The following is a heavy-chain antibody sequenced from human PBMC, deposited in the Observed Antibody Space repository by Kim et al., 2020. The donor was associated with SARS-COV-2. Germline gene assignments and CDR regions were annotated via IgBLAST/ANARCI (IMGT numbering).Heavy chain of an antibody. V-gene: IGHV3-23*01. J-gene: IGHJ4*02. CDR3: AKRGSITIVRGVMGGCFDY. Sequence: GGSLRLSCAASGFTFSSYAMSWVRQAPGKGLEWVSAISGSGGSTYYADSVKGRFTISRDNSKNTLYLQMNSLRAEDTAVYYCAKRGSITIVRGVMGGCFDYWGQGTLVTVSS. CDR1: GFTFSSYA. D-gene: IGHD3-10*01. CDR2: ISGSGGST.